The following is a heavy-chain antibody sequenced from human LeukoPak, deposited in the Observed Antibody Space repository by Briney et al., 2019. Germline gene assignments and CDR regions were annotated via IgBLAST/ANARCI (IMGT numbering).Heavy chain of an antibody. CDR1: GFTFSSYT. Sequence: HPGGSLRLSCAASGFTFSSYTMSWVRQAPGKGLEWVSAISGSGGSTYYADSVKGRFTISRDNSKNTLYLQMNSLRAEDTAVYYCAKDRYYYDSSGYSDYWGQGTLVTVSS. V-gene: IGHV3-23*01. J-gene: IGHJ4*02. CDR3: AKDRYYYDSSGYSDY. D-gene: IGHD3-22*01. CDR2: ISGSGGST.